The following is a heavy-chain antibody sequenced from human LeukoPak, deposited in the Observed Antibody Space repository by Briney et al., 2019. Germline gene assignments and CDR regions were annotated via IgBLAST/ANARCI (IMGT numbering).Heavy chain of an antibody. D-gene: IGHD3-9*01. Sequence: SETLSLTCTVSGGSISSYYWSWIRQPPGKGLEWIGYIYYSGSTNYNPSLKSRVIISVDTSKNQFSLKLSSVTAADTAVYYCARGLRYFDWTVPYYFDYWGQGTLVTVSS. J-gene: IGHJ4*02. V-gene: IGHV4-59*01. CDR1: GGSISSYY. CDR3: ARGLRYFDWTVPYYFDY. CDR2: IYYSGST.